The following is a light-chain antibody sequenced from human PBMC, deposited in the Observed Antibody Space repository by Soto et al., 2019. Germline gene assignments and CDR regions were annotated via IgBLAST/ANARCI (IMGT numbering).Light chain of an antibody. J-gene: IGKJ1*01. V-gene: IGKV3D-15*01. CDR2: DSS. CDR1: QSVSSH. Sequence: EIRMTQSPATLSVSPGDNATLSCRAGQSVSSHVVWYQQKPGQAPRLLIPDSSTRAPGIPARFSGSGSGTEFTLTISSLQSDDFAVYYCQQFGDWPSFGLGTKVDIK. CDR3: QQFGDWPS.